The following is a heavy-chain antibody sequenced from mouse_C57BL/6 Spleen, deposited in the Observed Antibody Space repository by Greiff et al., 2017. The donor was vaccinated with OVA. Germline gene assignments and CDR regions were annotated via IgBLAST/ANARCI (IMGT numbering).Heavy chain of an antibody. CDR1: GYTFTDYY. D-gene: IGHD4-1*01. Sequence: VQLQQSGPELVKPGASVKISCKASGYTFTDYYMNWVKQSHGKSLEWIGDINPNNGGTSYNQKFKGKATLTADKSSSTAYMELRSLTSEDSAVYYCARTETGGHDYWGQGTTLTVSS. CDR2: INPNNGGT. V-gene: IGHV1-26*01. J-gene: IGHJ2*01. CDR3: ARTETGGHDY.